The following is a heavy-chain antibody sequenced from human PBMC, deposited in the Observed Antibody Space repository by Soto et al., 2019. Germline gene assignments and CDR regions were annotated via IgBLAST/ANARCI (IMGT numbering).Heavy chain of an antibody. D-gene: IGHD3-10*01. CDR3: SRVDPGETSPFDH. CDR1: GYIFTSYY. J-gene: IGHJ4*02. Sequence: QVQLVQSGAEVKKPGASVKVSCKASGYIFTSYYIHWVRQALGQGLEWMGWINPFDGSRMFAQSFQGRVTMTRDTSTSTVYMEVSSLRSEDTAVYYCSRVDPGETSPFDHWGQGTLVTVSS. CDR2: INPFDGSR. V-gene: IGHV1-46*03.